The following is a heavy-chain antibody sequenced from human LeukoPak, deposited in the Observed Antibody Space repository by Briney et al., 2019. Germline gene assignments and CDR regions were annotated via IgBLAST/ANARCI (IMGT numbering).Heavy chain of an antibody. CDR3: AKDYSFSNFN. Sequence: GGSLRLSCAASGFMFPNHWMTWVRQAPGKGLEWVANINERGSETYYADYVKGRFTISRDNTKKSLFLQLNSLSVEVTAMYYCAKDYSFSNFNWGQGTLVTVSS. CDR1: GFMFPNHW. V-gene: IGHV3-7*01. J-gene: IGHJ4*02. CDR2: INERGSET. D-gene: IGHD2-15*01.